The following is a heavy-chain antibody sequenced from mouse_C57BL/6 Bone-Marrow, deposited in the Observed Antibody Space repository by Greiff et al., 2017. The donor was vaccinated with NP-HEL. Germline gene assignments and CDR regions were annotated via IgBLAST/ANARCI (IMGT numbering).Heavy chain of an antibody. V-gene: IGHV7-3*01. J-gene: IGHJ1*03. CDR1: GFTFTDYY. D-gene: IGHD2-3*01. CDR2: IRNKANGYTT. CDR3: ARYIGDGYWYFDV. Sequence: EVKLVESGGGLVQPGGSLSLSCAASGFTFTDYYMSWVRQPPGKALEWLGFIRNKANGYTTEYSASVKGRFTISRDNSQSILYLQMNALRAEDSATYYCARYIGDGYWYFDVWGTGTTVTVSS.